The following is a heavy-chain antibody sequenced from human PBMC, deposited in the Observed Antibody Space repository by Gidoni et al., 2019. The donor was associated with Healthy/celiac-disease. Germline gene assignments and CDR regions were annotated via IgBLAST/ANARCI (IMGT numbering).Heavy chain of an antibody. CDR3: TSLEWSSPQRDYYYYGMDV. CDR1: GFTFGDYA. V-gene: IGHV3-49*03. CDR2: IRSKAYGGTT. J-gene: IGHJ6*04. D-gene: IGHD3-3*01. Sequence: EVQLVESGGGLVQTGRSLRLSCTASGFTFGDYAMSWFRQAPGKGLEWVGFIRSKAYGGTTEYAASVKGRFTISRDDSKSIAYLQMNSLNTEDTAVYYCTSLEWSSPQRDYYYYGMDVWGKGTTVTVSS.